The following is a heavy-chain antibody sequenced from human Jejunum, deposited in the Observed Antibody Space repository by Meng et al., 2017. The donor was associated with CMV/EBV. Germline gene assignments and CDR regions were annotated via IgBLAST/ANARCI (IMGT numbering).Heavy chain of an antibody. CDR3: ARGLIRFGEHTDAMDV. V-gene: IGHV1-18*01. D-gene: IGHD3-10*01. J-gene: IGHJ6*02. Sequence: TFSDHGNSWVRQAPGQGLEWMGWISGYNGNTNYAQKFQGRVTLTTEPSTSTAYMDLRTLRSDDTAVYYCARGLIRFGEHTDAMDVWGPGTTVTVSS. CDR2: ISGYNGNT. CDR1: TFSDHG.